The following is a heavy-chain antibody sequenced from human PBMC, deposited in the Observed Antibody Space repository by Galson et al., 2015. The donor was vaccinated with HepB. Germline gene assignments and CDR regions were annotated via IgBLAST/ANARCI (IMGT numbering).Heavy chain of an antibody. J-gene: IGHJ4*02. CDR3: ARGHYYDSTGAYYFDY. Sequence: CAISGDSVSSNRAALNWIRQSPSRGLEWLGRTYYRSKWSSDYAASVNSRITINADTSKNQFSLQLNSVTPEDTAVYYCARGHYYDSTGAYYFDYWGQGTLVTVSS. CDR1: GDSVSSNRAA. V-gene: IGHV6-1*01. D-gene: IGHD3-22*01. CDR2: TYYRSKWSS.